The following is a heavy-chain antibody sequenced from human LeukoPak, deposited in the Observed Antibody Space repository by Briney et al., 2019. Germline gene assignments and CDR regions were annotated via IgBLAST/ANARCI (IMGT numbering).Heavy chain of an antibody. CDR3: ARKSLRQNYFDY. J-gene: IGHJ4*02. Sequence: SETLSLTCTVSGDSISNFYWNWIRQPAEKGLERIGRIHTSETTNYNPSLKSRVTMSVDTSKNQFSLKLNSVTAADTAVYHCARKSLRQNYFDYWGQGILVTVSS. V-gene: IGHV4-4*07. CDR2: IHTSETT. CDR1: GDSISNFY. D-gene: IGHD5/OR15-5a*01.